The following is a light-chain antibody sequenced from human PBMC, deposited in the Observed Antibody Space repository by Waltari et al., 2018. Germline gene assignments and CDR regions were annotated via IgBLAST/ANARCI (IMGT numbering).Light chain of an antibody. CDR3: QRYGTLPAT. CDR2: DAS. V-gene: IGKV3-20*01. Sequence: EIVLTQSPGTLSLSPGERATLSCRASQSVSRALRTLAWYQQKPGQAPRILIYDASTRATGIPDRFSGSGSGTDFTLTISRLEPDDFAVYYCQRYGTLPATFGQGTKVEIK. J-gene: IGKJ1*01. CDR1: QSVSRALRT.